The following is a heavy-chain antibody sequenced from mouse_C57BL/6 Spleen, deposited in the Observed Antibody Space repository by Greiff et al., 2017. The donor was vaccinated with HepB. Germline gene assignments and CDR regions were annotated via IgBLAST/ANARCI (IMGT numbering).Heavy chain of an antibody. V-gene: IGHV5-17*01. D-gene: IGHD2-4*01. Sequence: EVKLVESGGGLVKPGGSLKLSCAASGFTFSDYGMHWVRQAPEKGLEWVAYISSGSSTIYYADTVKGRFTISRDNAKNTLFLQMTSLRSEDTARYYSARPLYYDYDEYFDVWGTGTTVTVSS. CDR1: GFTFSDYG. CDR3: ARPLYYDYDEYFDV. J-gene: IGHJ1*03. CDR2: ISSGSSTI.